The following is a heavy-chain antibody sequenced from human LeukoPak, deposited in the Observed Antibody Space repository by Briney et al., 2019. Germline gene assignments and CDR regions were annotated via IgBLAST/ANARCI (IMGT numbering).Heavy chain of an antibody. D-gene: IGHD2-2*01. CDR3: ARGVGVVVPAAIGRAMDV. CDR1: GFTFSSYA. CDR2: TSYDGSNK. Sequence: SGGSLRLSCAASGFTFSSYAMHWVRQAPGKGLEWVAVTSYDGSNKYYADSVKGRFTISRDNSKNTLYLQMNSLRAEDTAVYYCARGVGVVVPAAIGRAMDVWGKGTTVTVSS. V-gene: IGHV3-30*04. J-gene: IGHJ6*03.